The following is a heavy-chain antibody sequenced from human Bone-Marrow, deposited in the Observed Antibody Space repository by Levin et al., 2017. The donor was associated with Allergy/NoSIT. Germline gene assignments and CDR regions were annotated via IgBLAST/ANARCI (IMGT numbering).Heavy chain of an antibody. J-gene: IGHJ4*02. CDR1: GFTFSDYG. Sequence: RGESLKISCLASGFTFSDYGMHWVRQAPGKGLEWVADIWADGRDRNYAESVKGRFTISRDNSNNSLSLQMNSLRAEDTAVYYCARGLATCSSATCYKLFDVWGLGTLVTVSS. CDR3: ARGLATCSSATCYKLFDV. V-gene: IGHV3-33*01. D-gene: IGHD2-15*01. CDR2: IWADGRDR.